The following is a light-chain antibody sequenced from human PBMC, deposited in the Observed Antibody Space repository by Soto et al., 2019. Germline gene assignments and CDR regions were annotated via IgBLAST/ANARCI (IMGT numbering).Light chain of an antibody. J-gene: IGLJ1*01. CDR1: RRDVGGSKY. Sequence: QSALTQPASVSGSPVQSITISCTGTRRDVGGSKYVSWYQQYPGKAPKVMIYEVSDRPAGVSNRFSGSKSGNTASLTNSGLQPEDEAEYYFSAYPSCGQHVVFGSGTKVTVL. CDR3: SAYPSCGQHVV. V-gene: IGLV2-14*01. CDR2: EVS.